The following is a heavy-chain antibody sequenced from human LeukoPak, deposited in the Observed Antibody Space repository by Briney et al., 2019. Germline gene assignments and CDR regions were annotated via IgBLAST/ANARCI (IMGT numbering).Heavy chain of an antibody. Sequence: GGSLRLSCAASGFTFSAFPMSWVRQAPGKGLEWVANIKQDGSEKYYVDSVKGRFTISRDNAKNSLYLQMNSLRAEDTAVYYCARDVVGATYFDYWGQGTLVTVSS. CDR3: ARDVVGATYFDY. D-gene: IGHD1-26*01. CDR2: IKQDGSEK. J-gene: IGHJ4*02. CDR1: GFTFSAFP. V-gene: IGHV3-7*01.